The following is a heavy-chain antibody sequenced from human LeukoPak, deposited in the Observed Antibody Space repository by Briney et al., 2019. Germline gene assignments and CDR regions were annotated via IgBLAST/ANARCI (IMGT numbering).Heavy chain of an antibody. Sequence: PGGSLRLSCAGSGFTFNRYWMSWVRQAPGKGPEWVANVKQDGSEKHYLDSVKGRFTISRDNSKNTLYLQMNSLRAEDTAVYYCAKRAVAGAYFDYWGQGTLVTVSS. J-gene: IGHJ4*02. CDR1: GFTFNRYW. CDR2: VKQDGSEK. CDR3: AKRAVAGAYFDY. V-gene: IGHV3-7*05. D-gene: IGHD6-19*01.